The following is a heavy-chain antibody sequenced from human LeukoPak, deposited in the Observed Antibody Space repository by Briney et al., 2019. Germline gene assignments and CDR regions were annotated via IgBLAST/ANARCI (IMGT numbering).Heavy chain of an antibody. CDR1: GFSLSTSGMC. CDR2: TDSDDDK. CDR3: PRSEPPNQGYDFGY. D-gene: IGHD5-18*01. V-gene: IGHV2-70*17. Sequence: SGPTLVNPTQTLTLTCTFYGFSLSTSGMCVSWIRQPPGKALERLACTDSDDDKFYITTLKTRLTISKDTSKHQVDLTMTNMYPIDTAAYYGPRSEPPNQGYDFGYWGQGTLVTAAS. J-gene: IGHJ4*02.